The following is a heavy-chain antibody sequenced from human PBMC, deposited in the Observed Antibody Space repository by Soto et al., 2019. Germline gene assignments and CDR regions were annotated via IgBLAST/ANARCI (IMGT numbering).Heavy chain of an antibody. D-gene: IGHD3-9*01. V-gene: IGHV3-21*01. CDR3: ARAVRYLGCYDILTGCYYYYMDV. J-gene: IGHJ6*03. CDR1: GFTFSSYS. CDR2: ISSSSSYI. Sequence: EVQLVESGGGLVKPGGSLRLSCAASGFTFSSYSMNWVRQAPGKGLEWVSSISSSSSYIYYADSVKGRFTISRDNAKNSLYLQMNSLRAEDTAVYYCARAVRYLGCYDILTGCYYYYMDVWGKGTTVTGSS.